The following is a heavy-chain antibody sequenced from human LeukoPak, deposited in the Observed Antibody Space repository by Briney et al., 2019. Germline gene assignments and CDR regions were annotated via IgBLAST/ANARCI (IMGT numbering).Heavy chain of an antibody. CDR3: ARDHRSLNTYYYDRSGYYYFDY. CDR2: INPSGGST. J-gene: IGHJ4*01. V-gene: IGHV1-46*01. CDR1: GYTFTSYY. Sequence: ASVKVSCKASGYTFTSYYMHWVRQAPGQGLEWIGIINPSGGSTSYAQKFQGRVTMTRDTSTSTVYMELSSLRSEDTAVYYCARDHRSLNTYYYDRSGYYYFDYWGQGTLVTVSS. D-gene: IGHD3-22*01.